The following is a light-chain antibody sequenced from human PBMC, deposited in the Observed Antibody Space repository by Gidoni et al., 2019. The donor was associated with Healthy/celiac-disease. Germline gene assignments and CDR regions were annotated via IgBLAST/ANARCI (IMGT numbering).Light chain of an antibody. CDR3: SSYTSSSTVV. CDR2: EVS. CDR1: SSDVGGYNY. V-gene: IGLV2-14*01. J-gene: IGLJ2*01. Sequence: QSALTQPASLSGSPGPSITISCPGTSSDVGGYNYVSWYQQHPGKAPKLMIYEVSNRPSGVSNRFSGSKSGNTASLTISGLQAEDEADYYCSSYTSSSTVVFGGGTKLTVL.